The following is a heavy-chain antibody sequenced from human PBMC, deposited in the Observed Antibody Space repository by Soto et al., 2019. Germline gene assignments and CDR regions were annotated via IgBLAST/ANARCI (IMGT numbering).Heavy chain of an antibody. V-gene: IGHV4-34*01. D-gene: IGHD2-2*01. CDR1: GGSFSGYY. J-gene: IGHJ6*03. CDR3: ARHPAAMWGYYYYYMDV. Sequence: TSETLSLTCAVYGGSFSGYYWSWIHQPPGKGLEWIGEINHSGSTNYNPSLKSRVTISVDTSKNQFSLKLSSVTASDTAMYYCARHPAAMWGYYYYYMDVWGKGTTVTVSS. CDR2: INHSGST.